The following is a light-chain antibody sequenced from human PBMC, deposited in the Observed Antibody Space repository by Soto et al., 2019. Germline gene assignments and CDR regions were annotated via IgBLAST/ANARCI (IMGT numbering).Light chain of an antibody. V-gene: IGKV3-20*01. CDR3: QQYGTSEII. CDR2: DTS. Sequence: EIVMTQSPATLSVSPGERATLSRRASQSVSSNLAWYQQKPGQAPRLLIYDTSSRASGIPDRFSGSGSGTDFTLTISRLETEDFAVFYCQQYGTSEIIFGQGTRLEI. CDR1: QSVSSN. J-gene: IGKJ5*01.